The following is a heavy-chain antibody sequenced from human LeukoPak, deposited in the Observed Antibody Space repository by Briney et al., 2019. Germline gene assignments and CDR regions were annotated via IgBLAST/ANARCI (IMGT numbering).Heavy chain of an antibody. V-gene: IGHV3-7*01. Sequence: GGSLRLSCAASGFTFSRSGVSWVRQAPGKGLEWVANIQQDGSEKYYVDSVKGRFAISRDNAKNSLYLQMNSLRAEDTAIYYCARDKGGNSDSWGQGTQVTVSS. D-gene: IGHD4-23*01. CDR1: GFTFSRSG. CDR2: IQQDGSEK. J-gene: IGHJ4*02. CDR3: ARDKGGNSDS.